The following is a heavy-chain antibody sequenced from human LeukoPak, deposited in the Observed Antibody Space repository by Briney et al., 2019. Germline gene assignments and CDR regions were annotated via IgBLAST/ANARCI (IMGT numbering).Heavy chain of an antibody. D-gene: IGHD2-2*03. CDR1: GYTFTGYY. CDR2: INPNSGGT. CDR3: ARDDELDIVVVPAAIRFDY. J-gene: IGHJ4*02. Sequence: ASVKVSCKASGYTFTGYYMHWVRQAPGQGLEWMGLINPNSGGTNYAQKFQGRVTMTRDTSISTAYMELSRLRSDDTAVYYCARDDELDIVVVPAAIRFDYWGQGTLVTVSS. V-gene: IGHV1-2*02.